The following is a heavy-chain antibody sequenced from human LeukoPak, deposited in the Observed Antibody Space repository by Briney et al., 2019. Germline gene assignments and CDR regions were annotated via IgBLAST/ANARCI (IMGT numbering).Heavy chain of an antibody. J-gene: IGHJ5*02. CDR2: IKQDGSEK. Sequence: GGSLRLSWAASGFTFSSYWMSWVRQAPGKGLGWVANIKQDGSEKYYVDSVNGRCTISRDNAKNSLYLQMNSLRAEDTAVCYCARDAAGIAAAGSLNWFDPWGQGTLVTVSS. CDR3: ARDAAGIAAAGSLNWFDP. D-gene: IGHD6-13*01. V-gene: IGHV3-7*01. CDR1: GFTFSSYW.